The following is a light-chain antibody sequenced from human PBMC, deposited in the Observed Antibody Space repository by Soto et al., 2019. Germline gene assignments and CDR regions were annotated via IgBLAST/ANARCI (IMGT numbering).Light chain of an antibody. Sequence: EIVMTQSPATLSVSPGERATLSCRASQGVSSNLAWYQQKAGQAPRLLIYDASTRATGIPARFSGTGSGTEFTLTISSLQSEDFAVYYCQQYNNWPRTFGQGTKVEIK. CDR1: QGVSSN. CDR3: QQYNNWPRT. J-gene: IGKJ1*01. CDR2: DAS. V-gene: IGKV3-15*01.